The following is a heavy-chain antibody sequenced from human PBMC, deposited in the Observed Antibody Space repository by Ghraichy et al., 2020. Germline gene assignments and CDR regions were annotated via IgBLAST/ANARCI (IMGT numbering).Heavy chain of an antibody. CDR3: ASSRFLEWLGYYYGMDV. D-gene: IGHD3-3*01. CDR2: ISGSGGST. J-gene: IGHJ6*02. Sequence: GGSLRLSCAASGFTFSSYAMSWVRQAPGKGLEWVSAISGSGGSTYYADSVKGRFTISRDNSKNTLYLQMNSLRAEDTAVYYCASSRFLEWLGYYYGMDVWGQGTTVTVSS. V-gene: IGHV3-23*01. CDR1: GFTFSSYA.